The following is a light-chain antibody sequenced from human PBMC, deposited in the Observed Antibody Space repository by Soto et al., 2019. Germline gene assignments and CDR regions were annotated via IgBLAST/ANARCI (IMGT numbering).Light chain of an antibody. CDR2: DVS. Sequence: QSPLTHPRSVSGTTGHSVTISRTGTSSDVGGYNNVSWYQQNPDKAPKLRIYDVSKRPSGDPDRFSGSKSGNTASLTISGLQAEDEADYYCCSYAGSYVFGSGTK. J-gene: IGLJ1*01. CDR3: CSYAGSYV. CDR1: SSDVGGYNN. V-gene: IGLV2-11*01.